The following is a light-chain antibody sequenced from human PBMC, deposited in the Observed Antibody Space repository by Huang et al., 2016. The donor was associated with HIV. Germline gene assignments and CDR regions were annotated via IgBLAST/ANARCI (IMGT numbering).Light chain of an antibody. CDR1: QSITTY. CDR3: QQSYNTPET. V-gene: IGKV1-39*01. J-gene: IGKJ3*01. Sequence: DIQMTQSPSSLSASVGDRVIITCRASQSITTYLNWYQQKPGKAPKLLIDAASSVHSGVPSRVSGSGSGTDFILTINGPQPEDFATYYCQQSYNTPETFGPGTKVDIK. CDR2: AAS.